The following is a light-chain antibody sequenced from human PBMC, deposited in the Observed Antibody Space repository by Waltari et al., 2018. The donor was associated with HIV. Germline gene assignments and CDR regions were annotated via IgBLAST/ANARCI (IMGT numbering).Light chain of an antibody. CDR1: SSAVGGYNY. CDR3: SSYTGSDNLV. J-gene: IGLJ2*01. Sequence: QSALTQPPSASGSPGQSVTISCTGTSSAVGGYNYVSWYQQHPGKAPKLMIYEVSKRPSGVPGRFSGSGSGNTASLTVSGLQAEDEADYYCSSYTGSDNLVFGGGTKLTVL. CDR2: EVS. V-gene: IGLV2-8*01.